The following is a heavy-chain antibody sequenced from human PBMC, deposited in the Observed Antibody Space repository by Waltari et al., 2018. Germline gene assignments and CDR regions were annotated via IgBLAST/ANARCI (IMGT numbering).Heavy chain of an antibody. J-gene: IGHJ4*02. CDR1: GYSISSGYY. CDR3: AVPIITMIVVPWSN. D-gene: IGHD3-22*01. CDR2: IYHSGST. Sequence: QVQLQESGPGLVKPSETLSLTCTVSGYSISSGYYWGWIRQPPGKGLEWIGSIYHSGSTYYNPSLKSRVTISVDTSKNQFSLKLSSVTAADTAVYYCAVPIITMIVVPWSNWGQGTLVTVSS. V-gene: IGHV4-38-2*02.